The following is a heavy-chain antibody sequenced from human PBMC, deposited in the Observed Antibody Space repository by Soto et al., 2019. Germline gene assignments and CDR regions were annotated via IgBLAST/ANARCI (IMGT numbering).Heavy chain of an antibody. CDR3: ARDTGITIFGVAGYFDY. CDR1: GGSFSGYY. CDR2: INHSGST. J-gene: IGHJ4*02. D-gene: IGHD3-3*01. V-gene: IGHV4-34*01. Sequence: PSETLSLTCAVYGGSFSGYYWSWIRQPPGKGLEWIGEINHSGSTYYNPSLKSRVTISVDRSKNQFSLKLSSVTAADTAVYYCARDTGITIFGVAGYFDYWGQGTLVTVSS.